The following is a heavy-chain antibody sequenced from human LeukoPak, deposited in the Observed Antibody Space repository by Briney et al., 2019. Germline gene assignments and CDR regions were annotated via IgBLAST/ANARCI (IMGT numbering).Heavy chain of an antibody. CDR1: GFTFGSYS. CDR3: AKVRDIYCSGGTCFYFDY. CDR2: ISGSGGTT. J-gene: IGHJ4*02. V-gene: IGHV3-23*01. Sequence: GGSLRLSCAASGFTFGSYSMNWVRQAPGKGLEWVSAISGSGGTTYYADSVKGRFTISRDNSKNTLYLQLNSLRAEDTAVYYCAKVRDIYCSGGTCFYFDYWGQGTLVTVSS. D-gene: IGHD2-15*01.